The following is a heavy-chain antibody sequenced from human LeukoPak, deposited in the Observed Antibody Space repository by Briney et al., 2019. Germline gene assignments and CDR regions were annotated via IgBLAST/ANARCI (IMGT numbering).Heavy chain of an antibody. Sequence: ASVKVSCKASGYTFTGCYMHWVRQAPGQGLEWMGWINPNSGGTNYAQKFQGRVTMTRDTSISTAYMELSRLRSDDTAVYYCARGLVGYDPNWFDPWGQGTLVTVSS. CDR1: GYTFTGCY. CDR3: ARGLVGYDPNWFDP. CDR2: INPNSGGT. J-gene: IGHJ5*02. D-gene: IGHD5-18*01. V-gene: IGHV1-2*02.